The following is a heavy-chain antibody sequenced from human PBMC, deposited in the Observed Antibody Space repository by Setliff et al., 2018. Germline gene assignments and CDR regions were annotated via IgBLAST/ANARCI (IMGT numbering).Heavy chain of an antibody. D-gene: IGHD3-22*01. Sequence: SETLSLTCSVSGGSINRDYWSWIRQPPGKGLEWIGYIHYSGNTNYNPSLKSRVTISFNTSKNQISLKLSSVTAADTAVYYCARVAYYYDTSGYYYDLNWYFDLWGQGTLVTV. CDR2: IHYSGNT. J-gene: IGHJ2*01. V-gene: IGHV4-59*08. CDR1: GGSINRDY. CDR3: ARVAYYYDTSGYYYDLNWYFDL.